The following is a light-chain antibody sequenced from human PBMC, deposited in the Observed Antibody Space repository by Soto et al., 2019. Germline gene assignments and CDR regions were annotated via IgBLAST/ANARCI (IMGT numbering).Light chain of an antibody. CDR1: QNIGSR. Sequence: EIVMTQSPATLSVSPGERATLSCRASQNIGSRLAWYQQKSGQAPRLLIYGASTRVTGIPARISGSGSGTEFTLTITSLQSEDFGVYHCQQYHNWWTFGQGTKVDNK. CDR3: QQYHNWWT. V-gene: IGKV3-15*01. CDR2: GAS. J-gene: IGKJ1*01.